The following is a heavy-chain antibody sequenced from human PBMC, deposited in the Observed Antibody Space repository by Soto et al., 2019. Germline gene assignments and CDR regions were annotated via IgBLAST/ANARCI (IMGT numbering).Heavy chain of an antibody. V-gene: IGHV6-1*01. CDR1: EDSVSSNNAA. D-gene: IGHD5-12*01. CDR2: TYYRCQWYS. J-gene: IGHJ4*02. CDR3: ARERTGGYDFFDY. Sequence: SQTLSLTCAISEDSVSSNNAAWNWVRQSPSRGLEWLGRTYYRCQWYSDYAVSVKSRMTINADTSKNLFSLHLNSVTPEDTALYYCARERTGGYDFFDYWGQGTLVTVSS.